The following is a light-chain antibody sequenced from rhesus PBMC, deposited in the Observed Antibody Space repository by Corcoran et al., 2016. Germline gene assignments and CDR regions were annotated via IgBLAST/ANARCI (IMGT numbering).Light chain of an antibody. Sequence: DIQMTQSPSSLSASVGDRVTITCRASQGISNWLAWYQQKPGKAPKLLIYRASNLETGVPSRFSGSGSGTDFTLTISSLQPENIATYYCQQHDNSPFTFGPGTKLDIK. CDR1: QGISNW. V-gene: IGKV1-69*01. CDR3: QQHDNSPFT. J-gene: IGKJ3*01. CDR2: RAS.